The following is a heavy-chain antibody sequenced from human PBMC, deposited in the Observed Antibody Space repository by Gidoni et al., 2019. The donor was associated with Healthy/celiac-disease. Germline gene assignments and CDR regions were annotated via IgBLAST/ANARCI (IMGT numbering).Heavy chain of an antibody. Sequence: EVQLVESGGGLVQPGGSLKLSCAASGFTFSGSAMHWVRQASGKGLGGVGRIRSKANSYATAYAASVKGRFTISRDDSKNTAYLQMNSLKTEDTAVYYCTREGSSYYDFWSGYFVGMDVWGQGTTVTVSS. CDR2: IRSKANSYAT. D-gene: IGHD3-3*01. CDR1: GFTFSGSA. J-gene: IGHJ6*02. CDR3: TREGSSYYDFWSGYFVGMDV. V-gene: IGHV3-73*01.